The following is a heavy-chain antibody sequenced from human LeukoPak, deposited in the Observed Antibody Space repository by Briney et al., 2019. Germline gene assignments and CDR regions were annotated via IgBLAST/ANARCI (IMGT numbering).Heavy chain of an antibody. D-gene: IGHD3-10*01. J-gene: IGHJ5*02. Sequence: SETLSLTCAVYGGSFSGYYWSWIRQHPGKGLEWIGEINHSGSKTYNPSLKSRVTISVDTSKNQFSRKLSSVTAADTAVYYCARGRHYYGSGSYAPRFDPWGHGTLVTVSS. V-gene: IGHV4-34*01. CDR1: GGSFSGYY. CDR2: INHSGSK. CDR3: ARGRHYYGSGSYAPRFDP.